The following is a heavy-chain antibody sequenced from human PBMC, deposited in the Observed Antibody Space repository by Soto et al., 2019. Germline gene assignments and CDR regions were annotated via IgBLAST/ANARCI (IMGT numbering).Heavy chain of an antibody. CDR3: ARVGYSGYDWGYYYYYMDV. CDR1: GGSISSYY. J-gene: IGHJ6*03. D-gene: IGHD5-12*01. Sequence: PKLRQLPETLSLTCTVSGGSISSYYWSWIRQPPGKGLEWIGYIYYSGSTNYNPSLKSRVTISVDTSKNQFSLKLSSVTAADTAVYYCARVGYSGYDWGYYYYYMDVWGKGTTVTVSS. CDR2: IYYSGST. V-gene: IGHV4-59*01.